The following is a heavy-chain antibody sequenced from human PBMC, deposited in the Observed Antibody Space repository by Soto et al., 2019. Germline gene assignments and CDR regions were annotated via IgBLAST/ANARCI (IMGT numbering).Heavy chain of an antibody. Sequence: GGSLRLSCAASGFTFSSYIMNWVRQAPGKGLEWVSYISDSSSTIYYADSVKGRFTISRDNAKNSLYLQMNSLRAEDTAVYYCAREGSGGWYNSFDVWGQGTMVTVSS. CDR3: AREGSGGWYNSFDV. D-gene: IGHD6-19*01. J-gene: IGHJ3*01. CDR2: ISDSSSTI. CDR1: GFTFSSYI. V-gene: IGHV3-48*01.